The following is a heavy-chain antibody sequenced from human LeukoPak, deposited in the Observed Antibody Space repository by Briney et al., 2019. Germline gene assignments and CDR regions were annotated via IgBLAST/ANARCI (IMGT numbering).Heavy chain of an antibody. CDR1: GYTFTTYV. J-gene: IGHJ4*02. CDR2: ISTNTGNP. D-gene: IGHD3-10*01. CDR3: ARGWFGEISYYFDY. Sequence: ASVKVSCKASGYTFTTYVINWVRQAPGQGLEWMGWISTNTGNPTYAQGFTGRFVFSLDTSVTTAYLQISSLKAEDTAVYYCARGWFGEISYYFDYWGQGTLVTVSS. V-gene: IGHV7-4-1*02.